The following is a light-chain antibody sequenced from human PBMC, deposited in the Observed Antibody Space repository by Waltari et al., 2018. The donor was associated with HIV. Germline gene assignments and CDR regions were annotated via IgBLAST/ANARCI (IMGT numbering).Light chain of an antibody. V-gene: IGLV3-21*04. CDR2: DDS. CDR1: NIGGES. CDR3: QLWDSRGNHVV. J-gene: IGLJ2*01. Sequence: SFVLTQPPSMSVAPGETARIACGGNNIGGESVHWYQQKPGQAPVLVMYDDSDRPSGIPERFSGSNSKNTATLTISRVEAGDEADYYCQLWDSRGNHVVFGGGTKLTVL.